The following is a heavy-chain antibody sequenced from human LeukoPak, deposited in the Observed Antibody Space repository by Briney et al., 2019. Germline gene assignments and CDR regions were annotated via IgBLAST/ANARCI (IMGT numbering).Heavy chain of an antibody. CDR2: INPSGGST. V-gene: IGHV1-46*01. CDR3: ARDPQWLRMFDY. CDR1: GYTFTSYY. Sequence: ASVKVSCKASGYTFTSYYMHWVRQAPGQGLEWMGIINPSGGSTGYAQKFQGRVTMTRDTSTSTVYMELSSLRSEDTAVYYCARDPQWLRMFDYWGQGTLVTVSS. D-gene: IGHD5-12*01. J-gene: IGHJ4*02.